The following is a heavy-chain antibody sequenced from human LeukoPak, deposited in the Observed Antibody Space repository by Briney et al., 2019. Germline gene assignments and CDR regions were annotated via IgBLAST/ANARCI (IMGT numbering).Heavy chain of an antibody. J-gene: IGHJ4*02. CDR3: ASGYCSSTSCPLDY. Sequence: GGSLRLSCAASGFSFSSYGRHWVRQAPGKGLEWVSYISSSSSTIYYADSVKGRFTISRDNAKNSLYLQMNSLRAEDTAVYYCASGYCSSTSCPLDYWGQGTLVTVSS. D-gene: IGHD2-2*01. CDR1: GFSFSSYG. V-gene: IGHV3-48*01. CDR2: ISSSSSTI.